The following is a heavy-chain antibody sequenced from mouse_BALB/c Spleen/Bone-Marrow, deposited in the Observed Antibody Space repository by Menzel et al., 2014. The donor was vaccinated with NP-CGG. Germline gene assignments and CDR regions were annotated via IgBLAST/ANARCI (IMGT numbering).Heavy chain of an antibody. CDR2: INPSSGYT. V-gene: IGHV1-4*01. CDR1: GYTFTCYT. J-gene: IGHJ3*01. D-gene: IGHD2-1*01. Sequence: VHLGESGAELARPGALVKMFCKASGYTFTCYTMHWVKQRPGQGLEWIGYINPSSGYTNYNQKFKDKATLTADKSSSTAYMQLSSLTSEDSAVYYCARSNGNYVLAYWGQGTQVTVSA. CDR3: ARSNGNYVLAY.